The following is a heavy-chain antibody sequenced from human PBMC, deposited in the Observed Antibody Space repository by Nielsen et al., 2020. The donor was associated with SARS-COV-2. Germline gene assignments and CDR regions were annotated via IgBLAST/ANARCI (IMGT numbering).Heavy chain of an antibody. V-gene: IGHV4-34*01. J-gene: IGHJ6*03. Sequence: SETLSLTCAVYGGSFSGYYWSWIRQPPGKGLEWIGEINHSGSTNYNPSLKSRVTISVDTSKNQSSLKLSSVTAADTAVYYCARNRVGATRYMDVWGKGTTVTVSS. D-gene: IGHD1-26*01. CDR2: INHSGST. CDR3: ARNRVGATRYMDV. CDR1: GGSFSGYY.